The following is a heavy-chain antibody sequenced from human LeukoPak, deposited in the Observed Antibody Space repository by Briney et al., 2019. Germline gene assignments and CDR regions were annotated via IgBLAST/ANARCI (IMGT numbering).Heavy chain of an antibody. Sequence: PSETLSLTCTVSGGSISSYYWSWIRQPPGKGLEWIGYIYYSGSTNYNPSLKSRVTISVDTSKDQFSLKLSSVTATDTAMYYCARVVRYYYDSSGYRFDPWGQGTLVTVSS. CDR1: GGSISSYY. CDR3: ARVVRYYYDSSGYRFDP. V-gene: IGHV4-59*01. D-gene: IGHD3-22*01. J-gene: IGHJ5*02. CDR2: IYYSGST.